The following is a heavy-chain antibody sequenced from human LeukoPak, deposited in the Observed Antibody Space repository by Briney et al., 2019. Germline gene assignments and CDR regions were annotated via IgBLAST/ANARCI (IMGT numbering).Heavy chain of an antibody. CDR3: AKDHGPPDY. V-gene: IGHV3-30*18. Sequence: GRSLRLSCAASGFTFSSYGMHWVRQAPGKGLEWVAVISYDGSNKYYADSVKGRFTISRDNSKNTLYLQMNSLRAEDTAVYYCAKDHGPPDYWGQGTLATVSS. CDR2: ISYDGSNK. CDR1: GFTFSSYG. J-gene: IGHJ4*02. D-gene: IGHD4-17*01.